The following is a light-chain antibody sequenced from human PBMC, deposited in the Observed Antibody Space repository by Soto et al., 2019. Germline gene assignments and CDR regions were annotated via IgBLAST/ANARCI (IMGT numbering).Light chain of an antibody. V-gene: IGKV3-11*01. CDR2: DAS. CDR1: QSAISN. Sequence: EIVMTQSPATLSVSPWERVTLSCRASQSAISNLAWYQQKPGQTPRLLIYDASTRATDIPARFSGSGSGTDFTLTISSLEPEDFAVYYCQQRSNWPLTFGQGTRLEIK. J-gene: IGKJ5*01. CDR3: QQRSNWPLT.